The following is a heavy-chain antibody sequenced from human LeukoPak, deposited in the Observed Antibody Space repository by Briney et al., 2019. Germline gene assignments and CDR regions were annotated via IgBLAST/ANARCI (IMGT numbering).Heavy chain of an antibody. Sequence: WASVKVSCKASGCTFTGYYMHWVRQAPGQGLEWMGWINPNSGGTNYAQKFQGRVTMTRNTSISTAYMELSSLRSEDTAVYYCARERRRGFDYWGQGTLVTVSS. CDR3: ARERRRGFDY. V-gene: IGHV1-2*02. CDR2: INPNSGGT. J-gene: IGHJ4*02. CDR1: GCTFTGYY.